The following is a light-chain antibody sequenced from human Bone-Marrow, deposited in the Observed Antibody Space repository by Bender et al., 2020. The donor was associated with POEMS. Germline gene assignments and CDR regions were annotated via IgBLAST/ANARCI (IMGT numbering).Light chain of an antibody. V-gene: IGLV3-1*01. CDR2: QDA. J-gene: IGLJ3*02. Sequence: SYELTQPPSVSVSPGQRAIITCSGDDLGQKYASWYQQKAGQSPTLVIYQDAKRPSGIPERFSGSNSGSTATLTISDIQSEDEGDYYCSSWDDSLSGWVFGGGNKLTVL. CDR1: DLGQKY. CDR3: SSWDDSLSGWV.